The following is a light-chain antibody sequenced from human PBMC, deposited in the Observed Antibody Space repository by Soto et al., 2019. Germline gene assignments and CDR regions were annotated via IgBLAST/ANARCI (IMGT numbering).Light chain of an antibody. CDR3: CSYAGTYSYV. Sequence: QSVLTQPRSLSGSPGQSVTISCTGTSSDVGAYNYVSWYQQHPGKAPKFMIYDVSKRPSGVPDRFAGSKSGNTASLTISGLHDEDEADYYCCSYAGTYSYVFGTGTKLTVL. V-gene: IGLV2-11*01. CDR1: SSDVGAYNY. CDR2: DVS. J-gene: IGLJ1*01.